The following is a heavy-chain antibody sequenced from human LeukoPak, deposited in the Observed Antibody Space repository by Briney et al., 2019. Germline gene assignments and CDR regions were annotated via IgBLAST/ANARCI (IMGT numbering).Heavy chain of an antibody. V-gene: IGHV3-9*01. Sequence: GGSLRLSCAASGFKFDNYAVHWVRQAPGKGLERVSSISWNSDIIAYADSVKGRFTISRDNAKNSLYLQMNSLKAEDTALYYCAKDIGPLTYHYDTSGYSGAFDYWGQGTLVTVSS. J-gene: IGHJ4*02. D-gene: IGHD3-22*01. CDR3: AKDIGPLTYHYDTSGYSGAFDY. CDR2: ISWNSDII. CDR1: GFKFDNYA.